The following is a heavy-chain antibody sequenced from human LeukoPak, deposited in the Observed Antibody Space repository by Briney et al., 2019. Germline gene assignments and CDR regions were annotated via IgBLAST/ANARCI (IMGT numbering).Heavy chain of an antibody. J-gene: IGHJ4*02. CDR1: GFTFSDYY. CDR2: ISSSGSTI. Sequence: GGSLRLSCAASGFTFSDYYMSWIRQAPGKGLEWVSYISSSGSTIYYADSVKGRFTISRDNSKNTLYLQMNSLRAEDTAVYYCAKDSHGSGSPFDYWGQGTLVTVSS. CDR3: AKDSHGSGSPFDY. D-gene: IGHD3-10*01. V-gene: IGHV3-11*04.